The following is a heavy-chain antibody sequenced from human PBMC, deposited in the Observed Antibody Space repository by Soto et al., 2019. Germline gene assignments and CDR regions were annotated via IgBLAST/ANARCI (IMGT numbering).Heavy chain of an antibody. D-gene: IGHD3-22*01. Sequence: GGTVRLSCAASGFAFSNAWINWVRQAPGKGLEWVGRIKSKAHGATTDFAAPVRGRFAITRDDSRNMVYMQMNSLNTEDTAVYYCTTYSYTPMIVVRFDYWGHGPLVTVSS. CDR3: TTYSYTPMIVVRFDY. CDR1: GFAFSNAW. V-gene: IGHV3-15*07. CDR2: IKSKAHGATT. J-gene: IGHJ4*01.